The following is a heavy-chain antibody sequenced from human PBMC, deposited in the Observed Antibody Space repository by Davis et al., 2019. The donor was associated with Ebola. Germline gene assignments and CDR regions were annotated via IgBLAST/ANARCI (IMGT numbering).Heavy chain of an antibody. D-gene: IGHD3-10*01. CDR2: ISGSGGST. CDR1: GFTFSSYA. J-gene: IGHJ5*02. Sequence: GESLKISCAASGFTFSSYAMSWVRQAPGKGLEWVSAISGSGGSTYYADSVKGRFTISRDNSKNTLYLQMNSLRAEDTAVYYCASSGSQNWFDPWGQGTLVTVSS. V-gene: IGHV3-23*01. CDR3: ASSGSQNWFDP.